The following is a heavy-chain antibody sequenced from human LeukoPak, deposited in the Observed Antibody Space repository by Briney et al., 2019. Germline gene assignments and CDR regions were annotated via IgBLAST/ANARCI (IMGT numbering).Heavy chain of an antibody. V-gene: IGHV3-74*01. CDR2: LASDETNK. CDR1: GLTISDSW. Sequence: GGSLRLSCEASGLTISDSWIHWVRQAPGKGLMWVSRLASDETNKIYADSVEGRFTISRDNAKNTLYLQMNSLRVEDTGIYYCARDAGWGRLDSWGQGALVTVSS. J-gene: IGHJ4*02. CDR3: ARDAGWGRLDS. D-gene: IGHD3-16*01.